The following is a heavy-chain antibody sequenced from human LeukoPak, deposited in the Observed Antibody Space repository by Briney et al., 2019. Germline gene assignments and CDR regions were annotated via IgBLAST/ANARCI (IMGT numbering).Heavy chain of an antibody. J-gene: IGHJ4*02. Sequence: GGSLRLSCAASGFTSSSYAMSWVRQAPGKGLEWVSAISGSGSSTYYADSVKGRFTISRDKNTLYLQMNSLGAEDTAVYYCAKDQSGYDSWGQGTLVTVSS. CDR1: GFTSSSYA. CDR3: AKDQSGYDS. CDR2: ISGSGSST. V-gene: IGHV3-23*01. D-gene: IGHD5-12*01.